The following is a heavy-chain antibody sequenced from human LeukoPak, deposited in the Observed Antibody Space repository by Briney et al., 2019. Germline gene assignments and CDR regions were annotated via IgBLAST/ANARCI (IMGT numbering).Heavy chain of an antibody. CDR2: INPSGGST. J-gene: IGHJ4*02. CDR1: GYTFTSYY. V-gene: IGHV1-46*01. D-gene: IGHD3-16*02. CDR3: ARVSRMITFGGVIPEYYFDY. Sequence: ASVKVSCKASGYTFTSYYMHWVRQAPGQGLEWMGIINPSGGSTSYAQKFQGRVTMTGDTSTSTFYMELSSLRSEDTVVYYCARVSRMITFGGVIPEYYFDYWGQGTLVTVSS.